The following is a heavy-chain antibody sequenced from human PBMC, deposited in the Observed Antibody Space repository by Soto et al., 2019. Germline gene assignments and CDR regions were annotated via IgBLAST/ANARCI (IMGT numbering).Heavy chain of an antibody. D-gene: IGHD6-6*01. Sequence: GGSLRLTCAASGFTFSSYAMSWVRQAPGKGLEWVSAISGSGGSTYYADSVKGRFTISRDNSKNTLYLQMNSLRAEDTAVYYCAKTSSSYYYYGMDVWGQGTTVTVSS. CDR3: AKTSSSYYYYGMDV. V-gene: IGHV3-23*01. J-gene: IGHJ6*02. CDR2: ISGSGGST. CDR1: GFTFSSYA.